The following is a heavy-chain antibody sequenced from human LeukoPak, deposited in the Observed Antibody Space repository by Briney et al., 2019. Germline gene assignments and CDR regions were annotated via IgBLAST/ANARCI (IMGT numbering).Heavy chain of an antibody. CDR1: GFTFSNYD. J-gene: IGHJ4*02. V-gene: IGHV3-13*04. CDR2: IGTAGDT. Sequence: GGSLRLSRAGSGFTFSNYDMHWVRQSTGKGPEWVAGIGTAGDTHYPGSVKGRLITSRENAKNSLYLQMNSLRAGDTAVYYCGRGAGKGCYNEDYFDYWGQGLLVTVSS. D-gene: IGHD6-13*01. CDR3: GRGAGKGCYNEDYFDY.